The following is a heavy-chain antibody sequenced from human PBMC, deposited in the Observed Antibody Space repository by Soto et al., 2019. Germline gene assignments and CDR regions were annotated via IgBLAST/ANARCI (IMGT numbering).Heavy chain of an antibody. V-gene: IGHV3-74*01. CDR1: EFTFNVYW. D-gene: IGHD1-1*01. CDR3: VRDRGQPDAFDI. J-gene: IGHJ3*02. Sequence: EVQLVESGGGLVQPGGSLRLSCAASEFTFNVYWVHWVRQAQGKGLVWVAHMNRDGTNINYADSVKGRFTISRDHAKNALYLQMNSLRVEDTAVYYCVRDRGQPDAFDIWGQGTVVIVSA. CDR2: MNRDGTNI.